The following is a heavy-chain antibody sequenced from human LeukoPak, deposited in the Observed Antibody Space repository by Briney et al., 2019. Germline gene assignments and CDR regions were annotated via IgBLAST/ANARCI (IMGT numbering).Heavy chain of an antibody. CDR3: ASGQWTLYYFDF. CDR2: IYTSGST. D-gene: IGHD6-19*01. J-gene: IGHJ4*02. CDR1: GDSISSYY. Sequence: AETLSLTCTVSGDSISSYYWSWVRQPAGKGLEWVGRIYTSGSTNYNPSLKSRVTMSVDTSKNQFSLKLSSVTAADTAVYYCASGQWTLYYFDFWGQGTLVTVSP. V-gene: IGHV4-4*07.